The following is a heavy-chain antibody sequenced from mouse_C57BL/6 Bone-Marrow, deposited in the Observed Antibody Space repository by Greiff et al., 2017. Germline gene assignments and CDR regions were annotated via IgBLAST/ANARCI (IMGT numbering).Heavy chain of an antibody. J-gene: IGHJ4*01. Sequence: QGVESGGDLVKPGGSLKLSCAASGFTFSSYGMSWVRQTPDKRLEWVATISSGGSYTYYPDSVKGRFTISRDNAKNTLYLQMSSLKSEDTAMYYCARLAGYYAMDYWGQGTSVTVSS. V-gene: IGHV5-6*01. CDR1: GFTFSSYG. D-gene: IGHD3-3*01. CDR2: ISSGGSYT. CDR3: ARLAGYYAMDY.